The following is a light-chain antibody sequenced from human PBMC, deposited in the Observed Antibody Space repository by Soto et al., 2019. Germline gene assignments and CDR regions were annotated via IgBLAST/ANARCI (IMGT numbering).Light chain of an antibody. CDR3: MQALQTGVT. CDR1: QSLLHSNGYNY. Sequence: DIVMTQSPLSLPVTPGEPASISCRPSQSLLHSNGYNYLDWYLQKPGQSPQLLIYLGSNRASGVPDRFSGSGSGTDFTLTISRVEAEDVGVYYCMQALQTGVTVGPGTKVDIK. J-gene: IGKJ3*01. V-gene: IGKV2-28*01. CDR2: LGS.